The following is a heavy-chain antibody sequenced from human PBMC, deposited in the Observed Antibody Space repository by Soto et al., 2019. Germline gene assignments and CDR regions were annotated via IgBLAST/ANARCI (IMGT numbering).Heavy chain of an antibody. D-gene: IGHD2-2*01. CDR1: GYSFTRYG. V-gene: IGHV1-18*04. J-gene: IGHJ4*02. Sequence: QVQLVQSGAEVKELGASVKVSCKASGYSFTRYGFSWVRQAPGQGLEWMAWTSADNGDTNYAPKLQGRVTLTTDTSTGTAHMELRSLRSDDTAVYYCARDERRTCTSSTCYYFDYWGQGTLVSVSS. CDR2: TSADNGDT. CDR3: ARDERRTCTSSTCYYFDY.